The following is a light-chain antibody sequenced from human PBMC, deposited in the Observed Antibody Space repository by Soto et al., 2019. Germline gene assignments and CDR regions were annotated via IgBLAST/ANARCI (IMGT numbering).Light chain of an antibody. CDR1: QSISSW. Sequence: DIQMTQSPSTLSASVGDRVTITCRASQSISSWLAWDQQKPGKAPKLIIYDAFSLESGVPPRFSGSGSGTEFNVTISCLQGGDFVTYYCQRYKSYSGLTFGGGTKVELK. J-gene: IGKJ4*01. CDR3: QRYKSYSGLT. V-gene: IGKV1-5*01. CDR2: DAF.